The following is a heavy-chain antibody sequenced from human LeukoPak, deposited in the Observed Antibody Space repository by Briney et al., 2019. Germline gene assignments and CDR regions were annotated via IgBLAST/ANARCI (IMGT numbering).Heavy chain of an antibody. CDR3: AKNVRDTGTFDY. CDR1: GYPFISYA. J-gene: IGHJ4*02. CDR2: MNPNSGNT. V-gene: IGHV1-8*01. D-gene: IGHD5-18*01. Sequence: ASVKVSCKASGYPFISYAMHWVRQAPGQRLEWMGWMNPNSGNTGYAQRFQGRVTMTRDTSISTAYMELNSLTSEDTAVYYCAKNVRDTGTFDYWGQGTLVTVSS.